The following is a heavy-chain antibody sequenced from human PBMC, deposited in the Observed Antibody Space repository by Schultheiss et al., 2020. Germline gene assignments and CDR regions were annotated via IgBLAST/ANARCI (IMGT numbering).Heavy chain of an antibody. J-gene: IGHJ4*02. CDR3: ARDDGDYVPDY. CDR2: IYYSGST. Sequence: SETLSLTFTVSGGSISSGGYYWSWIRQHPGKGLEWIGYIYYSGSTYYNPSLKSRVTISVDTSKNQFSLELSSVTAADTAVYYCARDDGDYVPDYWGQGTLVTVSS. V-gene: IGHV4-31*03. CDR1: GGSISSGGYY. D-gene: IGHD4-17*01.